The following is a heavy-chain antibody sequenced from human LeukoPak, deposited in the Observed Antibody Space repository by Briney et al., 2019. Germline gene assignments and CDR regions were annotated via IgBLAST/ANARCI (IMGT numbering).Heavy chain of an antibody. CDR1: TFTVSTNH. D-gene: IGHD3-10*01. Sequence: PGGSLRLSCAASTFTVSTNHMTWVRQAPGKGLEWVSMIYTGGSPYYADSVKGRFTISRDNSKNTLNLQMNSLRVEDTAVYYCVPLTDGSVVQWGQGTLVIVSS. CDR3: VPLTDGSVVQ. J-gene: IGHJ4*02. V-gene: IGHV3-66*01. CDR2: IYTGGSP.